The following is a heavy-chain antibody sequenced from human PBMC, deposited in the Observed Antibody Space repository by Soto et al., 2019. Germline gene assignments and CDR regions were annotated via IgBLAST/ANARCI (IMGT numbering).Heavy chain of an antibody. V-gene: IGHV1-69*14. CDR3: ASGQQLVGDFDY. J-gene: IGHJ4*02. D-gene: IGHD6-13*01. Sequence: QVQLVQSGAEVKKPGSSVKVSCKASGGTFSSHAVSWVRQAPGKGLEWMGWIIPNFGTVNYAQKFQGRVTITADKSTSTAYMELSSLRSDDSAISYCASGQQLVGDFDYWGQGTLVTVSS. CDR1: GGTFSSHA. CDR2: IIPNFGTV.